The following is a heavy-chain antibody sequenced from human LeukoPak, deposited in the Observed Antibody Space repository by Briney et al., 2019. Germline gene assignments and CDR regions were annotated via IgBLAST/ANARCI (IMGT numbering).Heavy chain of an antibody. J-gene: IGHJ4*02. CDR2: MNPKSGNT. D-gene: IGHD2-15*01. V-gene: IGHV1-8*01. CDR3: ARAGGYCGRISCPYYFDY. CDR1: GYTFTSYD. Sequence: ASVKVSCKASGYTFTSYDINWVRQPTGQGLEWMGGMNPKSGNTGYAQKFRGRVTMTRNTTISTAYMELSSLRSEDTAVYYCARAGGYCGRISCPYYFDYWGQGSLVAVSS.